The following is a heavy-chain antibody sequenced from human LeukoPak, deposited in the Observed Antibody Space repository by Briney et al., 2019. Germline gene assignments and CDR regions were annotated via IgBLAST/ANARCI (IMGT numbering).Heavy chain of an antibody. J-gene: IGHJ6*03. Sequence: ASVKVSCKASGGTFSSYAISWVRQAPGQGLEWMGIINPSGGSTSYAQKFQGRVTMTRDTSTSTVYMELSSLRSEDTAVYYCARTTSAQGPNYYYYYMDVWGKGTTVTVSS. D-gene: IGHD4-11*01. CDR1: GGTFSSYA. CDR3: ARTTSAQGPNYYYYYMDV. CDR2: INPSGGST. V-gene: IGHV1-46*01.